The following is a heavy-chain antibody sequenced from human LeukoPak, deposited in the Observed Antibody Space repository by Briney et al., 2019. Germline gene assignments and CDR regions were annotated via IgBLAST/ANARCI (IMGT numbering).Heavy chain of an antibody. CDR3: AKDFNGWGPTILDY. CDR1: GFTFSNYA. V-gene: IGHV3-23*01. CDR2: VSGSGVIT. J-gene: IGHJ4*02. D-gene: IGHD3-3*01. Sequence: GGSLRLSCAASGFTFSNYAMSWVRQAPGKGLEWVAGVSGSGVITHYADSVKGRFTISRDNSRNTLYVQMNSLRAEDTALYYCAKDFNGWGPTILDYWGQGTLVTVSS.